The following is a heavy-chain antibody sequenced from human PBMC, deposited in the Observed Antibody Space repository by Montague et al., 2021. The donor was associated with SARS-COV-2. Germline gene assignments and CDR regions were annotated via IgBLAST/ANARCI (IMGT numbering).Heavy chain of an antibody. Sequence: SETLSLTCTVSGGSISSSSYYWGWNRQPPGKGLEWNGNIYYSGSTNYNPSLKSRITISVDTSKNQFSLKLSSVTAADTAVYYCPRQAIKFTHWLDLWGQGTLVTVSS. CDR1: GGSISSSSYY. J-gene: IGHJ5*01. CDR3: PRQAIKFTHWLDL. V-gene: IGHV4-39*01. CDR2: IYYSGST. D-gene: IGHD3-9*01.